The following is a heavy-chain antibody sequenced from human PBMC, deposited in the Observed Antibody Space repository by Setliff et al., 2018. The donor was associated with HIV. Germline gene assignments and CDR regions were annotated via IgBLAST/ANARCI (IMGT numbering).Heavy chain of an antibody. J-gene: IGHJ4*02. CDR1: GFSLATDGVS. V-gene: IGHV2-5*02. CDR3: AHVNFFRTVYFGS. CDR2: IYWDEDT. Sequence: SGPTLVNPTETLTLTCAFSGFSLATDGVSLGWIRQPPGEGPEWLALIYWDEDTRYSPSLKDRLTITKDTSKNQVVLTMTNMDPLDTATYYCAHVNFFRTVYFGSWGQGTLVTVSS.